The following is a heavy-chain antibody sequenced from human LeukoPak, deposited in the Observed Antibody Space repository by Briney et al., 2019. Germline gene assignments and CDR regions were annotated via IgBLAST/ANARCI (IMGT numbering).Heavy chain of an antibody. CDR2: IYYSGST. CDR3: ARHRPAADPHRFVEMATPDEAFDI. V-gene: IGHV4-59*08. CDR1: GGSISSYY. D-gene: IGHD5-24*01. J-gene: IGHJ3*02. Sequence: SETLSLTCTVSGGSISSYYWSWIRQPPGKGLEWIGYIYYSGSTNYNPSLKSRVTISVDTSKNQFSLKLSSVTAADTAVYYCARHRPAADPHRFVEMATPDEAFDIWGQGTMVTVSS.